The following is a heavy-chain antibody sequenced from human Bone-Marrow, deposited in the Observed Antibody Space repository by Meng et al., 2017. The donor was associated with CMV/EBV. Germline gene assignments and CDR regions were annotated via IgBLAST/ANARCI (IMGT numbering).Heavy chain of an antibody. Sequence: GSLRLSCAVYGGSFSGYYWSWIRQSPGKGLEWIGEINHSGGTNYNSSLKSRVTMSVDTSKNQFSLKVSSMTAADTAVYYCVRRGFNYDNAATNSRYFDSWGQGILVTVSS. D-gene: IGHD3-16*01. CDR3: VRRGFNYDNAATNSRYFDS. CDR2: INHSGGT. J-gene: IGHJ4*02. CDR1: GGSFSGYY. V-gene: IGHV4-34*01.